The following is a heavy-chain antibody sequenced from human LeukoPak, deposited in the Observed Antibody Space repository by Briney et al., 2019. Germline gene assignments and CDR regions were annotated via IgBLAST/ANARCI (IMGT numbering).Heavy chain of an antibody. Sequence: GGSLRLSCAVSGFTFSNNWMNWVRQAPGKGLEWVANIRQDGSDKNYVDSVKGRFTISRDNAKNSLYLQMNGLRAEDTAVYFCARGIEGTTNFDYWGQGTLVTVSS. J-gene: IGHJ4*02. D-gene: IGHD1-7*01. CDR2: IRQDGSDK. V-gene: IGHV3-7*01. CDR3: ARGIEGTTNFDY. CDR1: GFTFSNNW.